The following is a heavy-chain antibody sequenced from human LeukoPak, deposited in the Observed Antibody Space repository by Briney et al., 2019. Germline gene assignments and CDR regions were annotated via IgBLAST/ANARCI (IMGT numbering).Heavy chain of an antibody. Sequence: PGGSLSLSCTASGFTFSGYAMTWVRQAPGKGLEWVSAISGSGGSTYYADSVKGRFTISRDNSKNTLYLQMNSLRAEDTAVYYCAKRVVAATLRAFDIWGQGTMVTVSS. CDR1: GFTFSGYA. J-gene: IGHJ3*02. D-gene: IGHD2-15*01. CDR3: AKRVVAATLRAFDI. CDR2: ISGSGGST. V-gene: IGHV3-23*01.